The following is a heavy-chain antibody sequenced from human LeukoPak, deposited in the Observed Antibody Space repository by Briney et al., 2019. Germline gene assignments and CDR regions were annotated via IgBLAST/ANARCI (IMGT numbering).Heavy chain of an antibody. CDR3: ARHCPSGWYIDYFDY. D-gene: IGHD6-19*01. Sequence: SETLSLTCAVSGYSTSSGYYWGWIRQPPGKGLEWIGSIYHSGSTYYNPSLKSQVTISVDTSKNQFSLKLSSVTAADTAVYYCARHCPSGWYIDYFDYWGQGTRVTVSS. V-gene: IGHV4-38-2*01. CDR2: IYHSGST. CDR1: GYSTSSGYY. J-gene: IGHJ4*02.